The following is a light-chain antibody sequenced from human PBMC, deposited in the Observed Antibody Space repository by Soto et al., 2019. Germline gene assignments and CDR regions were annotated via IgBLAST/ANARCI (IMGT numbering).Light chain of an antibody. CDR3: QSYDSSLSALI. J-gene: IGLJ2*01. V-gene: IGLV1-40*01. CDR1: SSNIGAGYD. CDR2: GNS. Sequence: QLVLTQPPSVSGAPGQRVTISCTGSSSNIGAGYDVHWYQQLPGAAPKVLISGNSNRPSGVPDRFSGSKSGTSASLAITGLQAEDEADYYCQSYDSSLSALIFGGGTQLTVL.